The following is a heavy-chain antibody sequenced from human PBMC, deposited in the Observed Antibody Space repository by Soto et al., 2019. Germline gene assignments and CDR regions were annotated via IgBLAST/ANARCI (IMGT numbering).Heavy chain of an antibody. Sequence: QEQLVQSGAEVKKPGSSVKVSCKASGGLFSSYAISWVRQAPGQGLEWMGGIIPIFGTANYAQKFQGRVTITADESANTAYMELSSLRSEDTAMYYCARGGSRYIWFNEYWGQGTLVTVSS. V-gene: IGHV1-69*01. J-gene: IGHJ4*02. CDR3: ARGGSRYIWFNEY. D-gene: IGHD3-22*01. CDR1: GGLFSSYA. CDR2: IIPIFGTA.